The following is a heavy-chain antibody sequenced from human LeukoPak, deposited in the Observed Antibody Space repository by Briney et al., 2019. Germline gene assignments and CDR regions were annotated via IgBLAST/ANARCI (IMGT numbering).Heavy chain of an antibody. D-gene: IGHD4-17*01. V-gene: IGHV4-34*01. J-gene: IGHJ4*02. CDR3: ARGQGTVTTH. CDR1: GGSLSGYY. Sequence: SETLSLTCTVSGGSLSGYYCTWIRQPPGKGLEWIGEINHSGSANYNPSLKSRVTISLDTSKNQFSLKLSSVTAADTAVYYCARGQGTVTTHWGQGTLVTVSS. CDR2: INHSGSA.